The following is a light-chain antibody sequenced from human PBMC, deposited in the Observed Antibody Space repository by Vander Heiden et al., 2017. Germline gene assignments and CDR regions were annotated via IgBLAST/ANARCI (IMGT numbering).Light chain of an antibody. V-gene: IGKV1-33*01. J-gene: IGKJ3*01. CDR2: DAS. CDR3: QQYINAPIT. CDR1: HDIINY. Sequence: DIQMTQSPSSLSASLGDRVTITCQASHDIINYLNWFQQKPGKAPKVLIYDASKLQIGVPSRFSGSGSGTYFTFTITSLQPEDVATYFCQQYINAPITFGPGTRVDMK.